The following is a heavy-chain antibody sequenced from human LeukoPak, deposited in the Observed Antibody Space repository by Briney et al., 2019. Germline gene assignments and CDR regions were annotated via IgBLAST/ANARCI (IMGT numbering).Heavy chain of an antibody. D-gene: IGHD3-3*01. Sequence: GGSLRLSCAASGFTFSSYSMNWVRQAPGKGLEWVSYISSSSSTIYYADSVKGRFTISRDNAKNSLYLQMNSLRVEDTAVYYCVGGYDVSDYWGQGTVVTVSS. CDR3: VGGYDVSDY. CDR2: ISSSSSTI. V-gene: IGHV3-48*01. CDR1: GFTFSSYS. J-gene: IGHJ4*02.